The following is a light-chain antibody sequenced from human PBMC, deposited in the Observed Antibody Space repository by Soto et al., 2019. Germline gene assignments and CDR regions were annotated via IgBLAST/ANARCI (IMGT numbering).Light chain of an antibody. Sequence: EIVLTQSPGTLSLSPGERATLSCRASQSVSSYLAWYQHKPGQAPRLLIYGASSRATGIPDRFSGSGSGTDFTLTISRLEPEDFATYYCQHYNSYSEAFGQGTKVELK. J-gene: IGKJ1*01. CDR3: QHYNSYSEA. CDR2: GAS. CDR1: QSVSSY. V-gene: IGKV3-20*01.